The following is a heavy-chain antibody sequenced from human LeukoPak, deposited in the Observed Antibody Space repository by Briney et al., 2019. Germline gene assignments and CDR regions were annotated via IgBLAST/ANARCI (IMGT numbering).Heavy chain of an antibody. J-gene: IGHJ3*02. V-gene: IGHV3-53*01. CDR3: ARGRREGSAFDI. CDR2: IYSGGKT. D-gene: IGHD1-26*01. CDR1: GFTVSSNY. Sequence: GGSLRLSCAASGFTVSSNYMSWVGQAPGKGLEGGLVIYSGGKTYYADSVESGFMISRANSKNTLNLQMNIMRVEDTAVYYCARGRREGSAFDIWGQGTMVTVSS.